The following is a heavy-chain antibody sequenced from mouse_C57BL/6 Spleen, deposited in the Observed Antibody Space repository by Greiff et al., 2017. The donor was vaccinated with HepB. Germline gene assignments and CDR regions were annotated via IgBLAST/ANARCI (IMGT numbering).Heavy chain of an antibody. CDR1: GYTFTSYW. Sequence: QVQLKQPGAELVKPGASVKVSCKASGYTFTSYWMHWVKQRPGQGLEWIGRIHPSDSDTNYNQKFKGKATLTVDKSSSTAYMQLSSLTSEDSAVYYCAIYYDYGGPFAYWGQGTLVTVSA. CDR3: AIYYDYGGPFAY. J-gene: IGHJ3*01. D-gene: IGHD2-4*01. CDR2: IHPSDSDT. V-gene: IGHV1-74*01.